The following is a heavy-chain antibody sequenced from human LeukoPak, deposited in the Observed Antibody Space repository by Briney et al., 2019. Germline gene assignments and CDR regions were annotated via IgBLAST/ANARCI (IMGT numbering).Heavy chain of an antibody. Sequence: PSETLSLTCTVSGGSISSSSYYWGWIRQPPGKGLEWIGSIYYSGSTYYNPSLKSRVTISVDTSKNQFSLKLSSVTAADTAVYYCARGSSSSWYSHYYYYYMDVWGKGTTVTISS. CDR2: IYYSGST. J-gene: IGHJ6*03. V-gene: IGHV4-39*07. CDR1: GGSISSSSYY. D-gene: IGHD6-13*01. CDR3: ARGSSSSWYSHYYYYYMDV.